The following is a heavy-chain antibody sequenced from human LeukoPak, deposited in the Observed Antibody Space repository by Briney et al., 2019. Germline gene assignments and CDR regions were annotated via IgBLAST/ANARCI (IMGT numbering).Heavy chain of an antibody. D-gene: IGHD2-2*01. Sequence: SETLSLTCAVYGGSSSGYYWSWIRQPPGKGLEWIGEINHSGSTNYNPSLKSRVTISVDTSKNQFSLKLSSVTAADTAVYYCARHGGYCSSTSCHPYYYYGMDVWGQGTTVTVSS. J-gene: IGHJ6*02. CDR3: ARHGGYCSSTSCHPYYYYGMDV. CDR1: GGSSSGYY. CDR2: INHSGST. V-gene: IGHV4-34*01.